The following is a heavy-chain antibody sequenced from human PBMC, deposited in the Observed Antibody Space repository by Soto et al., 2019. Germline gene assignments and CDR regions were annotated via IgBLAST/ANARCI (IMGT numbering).Heavy chain of an antibody. CDR3: ARRYCSGGSCYDY. CDR1: GYSFTSYW. J-gene: IGHJ4*02. V-gene: IGHV5-51*01. D-gene: IGHD2-15*01. CDR2: IYPGDSDT. Sequence: PGESLKISCKGSGYSFTSYWIGWVRQMPGKGLEWMGIIYPGDSDTRYSPSFQGQVTLSADKSINTAYLQWSSLKASDTAMYYCARRYCSGGSCYDYWGQGTLVTVSS.